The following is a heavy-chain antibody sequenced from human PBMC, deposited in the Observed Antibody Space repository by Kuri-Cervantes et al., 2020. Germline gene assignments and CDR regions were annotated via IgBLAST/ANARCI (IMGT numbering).Heavy chain of an antibody. CDR1: GFIFSNYG. CDR3: AKRRDGAIDY. CDR2: ISGSGDST. V-gene: IGHV3-23*01. Sequence: GGSLRLSCAASGFIFSNYGMSWVRQAPGKGLEWVSTISGSGDSTYYAESGKGRLTISRDTSNNTLYLQMNSLRAEDTAVYYCAKRRDGAIDYWGQGTLVTVSS. D-gene: IGHD3-10*01. J-gene: IGHJ4*02.